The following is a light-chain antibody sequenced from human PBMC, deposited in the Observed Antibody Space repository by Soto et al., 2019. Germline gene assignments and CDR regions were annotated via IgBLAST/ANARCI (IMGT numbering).Light chain of an antibody. V-gene: IGKV3-20*01. CDR1: QSVSSSY. CDR2: GAS. CDR3: QQYGSSFP. J-gene: IGKJ5*01. Sequence: EIVLTQSPGTLSLSPGERATLSCRASQSVSSSYLAWYQQKPGQAPRLLIYGASSRATGIPDRFSGSGSGTDSPLTISRLEPEDFAVYYCQQYGSSFPFGQGTRLEIK.